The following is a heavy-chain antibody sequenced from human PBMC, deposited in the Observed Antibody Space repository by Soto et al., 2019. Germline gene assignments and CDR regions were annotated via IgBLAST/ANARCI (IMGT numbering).Heavy chain of an antibody. CDR2: ISSNGGTT. J-gene: IGHJ4*02. V-gene: IGHV3-64*01. Sequence: EVQLAESGGGMVQPGGSLRLSCVASGFTFSSYDMHWVRQAPGKGLEYVSSISSNGGTTYYGNSVKGRFTISRDNSKNTLYLQVGSLRAEDMAVYYCVRRVSGNYDYWGLGTLVTVSS. D-gene: IGHD1-7*01. CDR1: GFTFSSYD. CDR3: VRRVSGNYDY.